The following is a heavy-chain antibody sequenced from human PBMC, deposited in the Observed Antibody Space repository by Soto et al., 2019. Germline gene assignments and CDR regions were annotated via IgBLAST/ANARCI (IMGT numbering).Heavy chain of an antibody. D-gene: IGHD3-3*01. J-gene: IGHJ5*02. CDR1: GFIFRNHV. CDR3: AKIPSSGMIFGAGS. CDR2: IDNSGDGS. Sequence: PGGSLRLSCAASGFIFRNHVLNWVRQAPGKGLEWVSAIDNSGDGSFYADSVKGRFIISRDNSKDTVFLHINNLRPEDTAFYYCAKIPSSGMIFGAGSWGQGTLVTVSS. V-gene: IGHV3-23*05.